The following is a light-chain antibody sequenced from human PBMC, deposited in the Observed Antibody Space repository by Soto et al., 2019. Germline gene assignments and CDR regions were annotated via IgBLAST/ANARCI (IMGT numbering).Light chain of an antibody. Sequence: QSALTQPASVSGSPGQSITISCTGTSSDVGGYDYVSWYQQHPGKAPKLMIYDVSSRPSGISNRFSGSKSGKTASLSISGLQAEDEADYYCSSYTSSTTLEFGGGTKLTVL. CDR1: SSDVGGYDY. CDR3: SSYTSSTTLE. CDR2: DVS. J-gene: IGLJ2*01. V-gene: IGLV2-14*01.